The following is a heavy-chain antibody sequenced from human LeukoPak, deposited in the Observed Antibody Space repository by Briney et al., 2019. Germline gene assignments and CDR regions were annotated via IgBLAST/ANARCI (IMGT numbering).Heavy chain of an antibody. CDR3: AXXIMTPYYMDV. CDR1: GFTFSSYS. D-gene: IGHD3-16*01. CDR2: ISSSSSYI. V-gene: IGHV3-21*06. Sequence: GSLXLXCAASGFTFSSYSMNWVRQAPGKGLEWVSFISSSSSYIYYADSVKGRFTISRDNAKNSLYLQMNSLRAEDTAVYYCAXXIMTPYYMDVWGKGTTVTVSS. J-gene: IGHJ6*03.